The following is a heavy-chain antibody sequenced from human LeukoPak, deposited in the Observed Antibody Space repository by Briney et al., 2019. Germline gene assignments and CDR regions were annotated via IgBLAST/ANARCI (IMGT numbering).Heavy chain of an antibody. CDR1: GFTFSSYG. D-gene: IGHD1-26*01. CDR2: ISYDGSNK. CDR3: AKRGGGSRYGMDV. Sequence: GGSLRLSCAASGFTFSSYGMHWVRQAPGKGLEWVAVISYDGSNKYYADSVKGRFTISRDNSKNTLYLQMNSLGAEDTAVYYCAKRGGGSRYGMDVWGQGTTVTVSS. J-gene: IGHJ6*02. V-gene: IGHV3-30*18.